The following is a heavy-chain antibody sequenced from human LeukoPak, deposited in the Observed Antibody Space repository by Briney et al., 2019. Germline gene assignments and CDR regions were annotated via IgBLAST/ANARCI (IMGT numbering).Heavy chain of an antibody. CDR2: IYYSGST. Sequence: SETLSLTCTVSGGSISSSSYYWGWIRQPPGKGLEWIGSIYYSGSTYYNPSLTSRVTISVDTSKTQFSLKLSPVTAAGTAVYYCARTKYSSSWFFDYWGQGTLVTVSS. J-gene: IGHJ4*02. V-gene: IGHV4-39*01. CDR3: ARTKYSSSWFFDY. D-gene: IGHD6-13*01. CDR1: GGSISSSSYY.